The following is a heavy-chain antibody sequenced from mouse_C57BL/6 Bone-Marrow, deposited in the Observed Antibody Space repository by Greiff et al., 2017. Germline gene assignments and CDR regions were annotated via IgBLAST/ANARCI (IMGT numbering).Heavy chain of an antibody. J-gene: IGHJ2*01. D-gene: IGHD2-4*01. CDR3: ARWGDYEDY. V-gene: IGHV1-64*01. CDR1: GYTFTSYW. Sequence: QVQLKQPGAELVKPGASVKLSCKASGYTFTSYWMHWVKLRPGQGLEWIGMIHPNSGSTNYNEKFKSKATLTVDKSSSTAYMQLSSLTSEDSAVYYCARWGDYEDYWGQGTTRTVSS. CDR2: IHPNSGST.